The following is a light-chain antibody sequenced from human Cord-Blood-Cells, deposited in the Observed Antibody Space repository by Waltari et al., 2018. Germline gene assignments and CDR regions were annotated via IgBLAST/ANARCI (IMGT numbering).Light chain of an antibody. CDR2: EGS. V-gene: IGLV2-23*03. Sequence: QSALTQPASVSGSPGQGRRRGGTGKRRDVGRDKLGSRYQQHPGKAPKLMIYEGSKRPSGVSNRFSGSKSGNTASLTISGLQAEDEADYYCCSYAGSSTFVVFGGGTKLTVL. CDR3: CSYAGSSTFVV. J-gene: IGLJ2*01. CDR1: RRDVGRDKL.